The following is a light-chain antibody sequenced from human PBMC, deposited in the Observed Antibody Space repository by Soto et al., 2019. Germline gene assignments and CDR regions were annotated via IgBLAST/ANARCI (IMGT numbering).Light chain of an antibody. CDR1: QDISND. CDR2: AAS. Sequence: AIQLTQSPSSLSASVGDRITITCLASQDISNDLGWFQQKPGKAPKLLIYAASILQTGVPSRFSGSGSGSAFSLTITSLQPEDFATYYCLLDYSSPITVGRGTRLDIK. J-gene: IGKJ5*01. V-gene: IGKV1-6*02. CDR3: LLDYSSPIT.